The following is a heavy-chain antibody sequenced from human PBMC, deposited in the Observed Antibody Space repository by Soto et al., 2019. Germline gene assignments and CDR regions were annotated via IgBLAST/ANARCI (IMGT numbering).Heavy chain of an antibody. D-gene: IGHD3-16*01. J-gene: IGHJ4*02. V-gene: IGHV3-74*01. Sequence: QSGGSLRLSCAASGFTFSSYWMHWVRQAPGKGLVWVSRINPDGSSTSYADSVKGRFTISRDNAKSTLFLQMNSLRAEDTAVYYCTIDTFGPPDYWGRGTLVTVSS. CDR1: GFTFSSYW. CDR3: TIDTFGPPDY. CDR2: INPDGSST.